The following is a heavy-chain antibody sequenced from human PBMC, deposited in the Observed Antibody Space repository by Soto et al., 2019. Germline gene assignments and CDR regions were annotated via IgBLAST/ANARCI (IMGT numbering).Heavy chain of an antibody. V-gene: IGHV1-18*01. D-gene: IGHD3-10*01. CDR1: GCTFTSYG. CDR2: ISAYNGNT. Sequence: QVQLVQSGAEVKKPGASVKVSCKASGCTFTSYGISWVRQAPGQGLEWMGWISAYNGNTNNAQKLQGTVTMTTDTSTSTAYMELRSLRSDDTAVYYCARDAITMVRGVIPDPYYYYGMDVWGQGTTVTVSS. J-gene: IGHJ6*02. CDR3: ARDAITMVRGVIPDPYYYYGMDV.